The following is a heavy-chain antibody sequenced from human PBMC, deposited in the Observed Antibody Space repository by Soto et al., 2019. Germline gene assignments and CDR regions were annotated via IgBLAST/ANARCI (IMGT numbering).Heavy chain of an antibody. CDR2: INPNSGGT. Sequence: SVKVSCKASGYAFTDYYVNWVRQAPVQGLEWMGWINPNSGGTKTAQKFQGRITVTRDTSISTAYMDLSRLRSDDTAVYYCARDVTRTQSCTNGVCYYHYYDMDVWGQGTTVTVSS. J-gene: IGHJ6*02. CDR1: GYAFTDYY. D-gene: IGHD2-8*01. CDR3: ARDVTRTQSCTNGVCYYHYYDMDV. V-gene: IGHV1-2*02.